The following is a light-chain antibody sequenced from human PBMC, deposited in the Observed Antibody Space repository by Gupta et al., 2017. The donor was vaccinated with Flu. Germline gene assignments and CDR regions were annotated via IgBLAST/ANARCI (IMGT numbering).Light chain of an antibody. Sequence: GNNIGSKSVHWYQQKAGQAPVLVVHDDSDRPSGIPERISGSNSGNTATLTTSRVEAGDEADYHCQVWDSSSGLGVVFGGGTKLTVL. CDR3: QVWDSSSGLGVV. CDR2: DDS. J-gene: IGLJ2*01. V-gene: IGLV3-21*02. CDR1: NIGSKS.